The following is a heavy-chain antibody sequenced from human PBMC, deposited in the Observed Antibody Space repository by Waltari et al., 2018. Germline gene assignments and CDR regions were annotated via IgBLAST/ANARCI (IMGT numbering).Heavy chain of an antibody. Sequence: QVQLVQSGAEVKKPGASVKVSCKASGYTFTGYYMHWVRQAPGQGLEWMGRINPNSGGTNYAQKFQGRVTITADTSTDTAYMELSSLRSEDTAVYYCATDLFGYEYFDYWGQGTLVTVSS. CDR1: GYTFTGYY. CDR3: ATDLFGYEYFDY. J-gene: IGHJ4*02. CDR2: INPNSGGT. D-gene: IGHD5-12*01. V-gene: IGHV1-2*06.